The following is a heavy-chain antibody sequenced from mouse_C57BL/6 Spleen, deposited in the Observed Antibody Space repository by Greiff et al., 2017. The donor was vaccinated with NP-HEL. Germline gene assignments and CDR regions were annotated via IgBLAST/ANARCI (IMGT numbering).Heavy chain of an antibody. CDR2: ISSGGSYT. CDR1: GFTFSSYG. V-gene: IGHV5-6*01. J-gene: IGHJ4*01. Sequence: EVKVVESGGDLVKPGGSLKLSCAASGFTFSSYGMSWVRQTPDKRLEWVATISSGGSYTYYPDSVKGRFTISRDNAKNTLYLQMSSLKSEDTAMYYCARESEEAMDYWGQGTSVTVSS. CDR3: ARESEEAMDY.